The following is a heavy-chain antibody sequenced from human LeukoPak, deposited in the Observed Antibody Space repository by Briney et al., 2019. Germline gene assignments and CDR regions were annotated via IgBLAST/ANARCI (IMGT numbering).Heavy chain of an antibody. D-gene: IGHD5-18*01. CDR1: GGSISSYY. J-gene: IGHJ4*02. Sequence: SETLSLTCTVSGGSISSYYWSWIRQPPGKGLEWIGYIYYSGSTNYNPSLKSRVTISVDTSKNQFSLRLSSVTAADTAVYYCASGYSYGYFDYWGQGTLVTVSS. V-gene: IGHV4-59*01. CDR2: IYYSGST. CDR3: ASGYSYGYFDY.